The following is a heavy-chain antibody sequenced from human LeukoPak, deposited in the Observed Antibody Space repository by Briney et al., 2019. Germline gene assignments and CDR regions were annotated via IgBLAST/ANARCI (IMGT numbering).Heavy chain of an antibody. D-gene: IGHD5-18*01. CDR3: ARLCPGSCYPGERRGYSYGYLNYYYYYGTDV. J-gene: IGHJ6*02. CDR2: VNHSGST. V-gene: IGHV4-34*01. CDR1: GGSFSGYY. Sequence: SETLSLTCAVYGGSFSGYYWSWIRQPPGKGLEWIGEVNHSGSTNYNPSLKSRVTISVDTSKNQFSLKLSSVTAADTAVYYCARLCPGSCYPGERRGYSYGYLNYYYYYGTDVWGQGTTVTVSS.